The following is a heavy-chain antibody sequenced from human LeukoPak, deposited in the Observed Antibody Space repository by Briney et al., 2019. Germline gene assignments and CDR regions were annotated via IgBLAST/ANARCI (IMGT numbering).Heavy chain of an antibody. Sequence: SFSDNYMSWIRQPPGKGLEWIGSIYYSGSTYYNPSLKSRVTISVATSKNQFSLKLSSVTAADTAVYYCASTDPYYSGWYWGQGTLVTVSS. CDR3: ASTDPYYSGWY. V-gene: IGHV4-39*01. J-gene: IGHJ4*02. D-gene: IGHD6-19*01. CDR1: SFSDNY. CDR2: IYYSGST.